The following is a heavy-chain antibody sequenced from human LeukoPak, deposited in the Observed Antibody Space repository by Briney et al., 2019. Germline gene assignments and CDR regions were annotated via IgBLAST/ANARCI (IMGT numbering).Heavy chain of an antibody. CDR2: ISGSGGST. D-gene: IGHD1-1*01. CDR3: AKQLPIFMGPCYGMDV. Sequence: GGSLRLSCAASGFTFSSYAMSWVRQAPGKGLGWVSAISGSGGSTYYADSVKGRFTISRDNSKNTLYLQMNSLRAEDTAVYYCAKQLPIFMGPCYGMDVWGQRTPVTVSS. J-gene: IGHJ6*02. V-gene: IGHV3-23*01. CDR1: GFTFSSYA.